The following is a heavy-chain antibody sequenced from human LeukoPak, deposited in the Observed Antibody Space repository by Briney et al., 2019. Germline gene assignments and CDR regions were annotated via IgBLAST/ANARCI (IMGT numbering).Heavy chain of an antibody. CDR2: ISGSGGST. CDR1: GFTFSSCA. D-gene: IGHD6-13*01. J-gene: IGHJ4*02. Sequence: PGGSLRLSCAASGFTFSSCAMNWVRQAPGKGLEWVSGISGSGGSTYYADSVKGRFTISRDNSKNTLYLQMNSLRAEDTAVYYCAKLYSSSWHPFDYWGQGTLVTVSS. V-gene: IGHV3-23*01. CDR3: AKLYSSSWHPFDY.